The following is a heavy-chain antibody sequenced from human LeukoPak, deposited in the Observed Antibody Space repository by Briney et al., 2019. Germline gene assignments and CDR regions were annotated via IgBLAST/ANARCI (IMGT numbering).Heavy chain of an antibody. D-gene: IGHD4-11*01. J-gene: IGHJ4*02. CDR3: ARVQAPGPYFDY. CDR2: ISSNGGST. V-gene: IGHV3-64*01. CDR1: GFTFSSHA. Sequence: QPGGSLRLSCAASGFTFSSHAMHWVRQAPGKGLEYVSAISSNGGSTYYANSVKGRFTISRDNSKNTLYLQMGSLRAEDMAVYYCARVQAPGPYFDYWGQGTLVTVSS.